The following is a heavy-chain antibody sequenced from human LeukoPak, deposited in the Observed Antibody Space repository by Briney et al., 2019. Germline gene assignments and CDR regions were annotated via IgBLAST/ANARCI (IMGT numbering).Heavy chain of an antibody. J-gene: IGHJ4*02. CDR3: ARRAAAGTCFDY. Sequence: PGGSLRLSCAVSGFTFSDYYMSWIRQAPGKGLEWVSYISSGGSTISHADSVKGRFTISRDNAENSLYLQMNSLRAEDTGVYYCARRAAAGTCFDYWGQGTLVTVSS. CDR2: ISSGGSTI. CDR1: GFTFSDYY. V-gene: IGHV3-11*01. D-gene: IGHD6-13*01.